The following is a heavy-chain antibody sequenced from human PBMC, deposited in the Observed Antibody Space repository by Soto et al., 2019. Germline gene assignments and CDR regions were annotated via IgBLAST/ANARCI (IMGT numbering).Heavy chain of an antibody. J-gene: IGHJ4*02. V-gene: IGHV3-23*01. CDR1: GFSFSSYA. CDR2: ISGTGGNT. CDR3: VKAVYLLDFDY. D-gene: IGHD1-20*01. Sequence: GGSLRLSCAASGFSFSSYAMTWVRQAPGKGLEWVSTISGTGGNTYYADSVKGRFTISRDNSKNTVYLQMNSLRAEDTAVYYCVKAVYLLDFDYWGQGTLVTVSS.